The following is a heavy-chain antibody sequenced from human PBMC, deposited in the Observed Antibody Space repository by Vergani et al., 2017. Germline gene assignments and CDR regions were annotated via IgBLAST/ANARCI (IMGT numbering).Heavy chain of an antibody. J-gene: IGHJ4*02. Sequence: EVQLVESGGGLVQPGGSLRLSCAASGFTFRSYYMSWVRQAPGKGLECVANIKPDGREKYYVDSVRGRFTISRDNTKNSMYLQMNSLRAEDTAVFYCVRGVGSGNYCWNICWGQGILVTVSS. V-gene: IGHV3-7*01. D-gene: IGHD3-10*01. CDR2: IKPDGREK. CDR3: VRGVGSGNYCWNIC. CDR1: GFTFRSYY.